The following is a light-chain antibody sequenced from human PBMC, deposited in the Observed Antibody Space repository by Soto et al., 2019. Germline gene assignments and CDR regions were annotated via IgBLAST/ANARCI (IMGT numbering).Light chain of an antibody. CDR1: SSDFGGYDY. CDR3: SSYTGGNPSYV. V-gene: IGLV2-8*01. CDR2: EVN. J-gene: IGLJ1*01. Sequence: QSVLTQPASVSGSPGQSITISCTGTSSDFGGYDYVSWYQQHPAKAPKLMIYEVNKRPSGVPDRFSGSKSGNTASLTVSGLQAEDEADYYCSSYTGGNPSYVFGTGTKVTV.